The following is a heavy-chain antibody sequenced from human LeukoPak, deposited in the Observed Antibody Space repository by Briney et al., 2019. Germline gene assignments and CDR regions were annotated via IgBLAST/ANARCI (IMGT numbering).Heavy chain of an antibody. CDR3: ARERGGYCSSTSCYIDY. CDR2: IYHSGST. CDR1: GGSISSGGYY. J-gene: IGHJ4*02. D-gene: IGHD2-2*02. V-gene: IGHV4-30-2*01. Sequence: PSETLSLTCTVSGGSISSGGYYWSWIRQPPGKGLEWIGYIYHSGSTYYNPSLKSRVTISVDRSKNQFSLKLSSVTAADTAVYYCARERGGYCSSTSCYIDYWGRGTLVTVSS.